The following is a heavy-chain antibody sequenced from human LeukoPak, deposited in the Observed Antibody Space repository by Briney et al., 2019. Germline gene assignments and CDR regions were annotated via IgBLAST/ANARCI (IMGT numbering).Heavy chain of an antibody. Sequence: SETLSLTCTVSGYSISTAYSWGWIRQSPGQGLEWIGSLYHSGSTYYNPSLKSRVTISLDTSKNHFSLNLSTVTAADTAVYYCARGVGYDDTLGSYYGFFDHWSQGTLVTVSS. J-gene: IGHJ4*02. CDR2: LYHSGST. V-gene: IGHV4-38-2*02. CDR3: ARGVGYDDTLGSYYGFFDH. D-gene: IGHD3-22*01. CDR1: GYSISTAYS.